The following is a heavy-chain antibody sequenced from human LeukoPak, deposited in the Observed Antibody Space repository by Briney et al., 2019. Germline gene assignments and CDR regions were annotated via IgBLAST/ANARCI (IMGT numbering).Heavy chain of an antibody. D-gene: IGHD2-2*01. CDR3: ARYQGAFDI. Sequence: PSETLSLTCTVSGGSMSSYYWSWIRQPPGKGLEWIGYIYYSGSTHYNPSLKSRVTISVDTSKNQFSLKLSSVTAADTAVYYCARYQGAFDIWGQGAMVTVSS. CDR2: IYYSGST. V-gene: IGHV4-59*01. CDR1: GGSMSSYY. J-gene: IGHJ3*02.